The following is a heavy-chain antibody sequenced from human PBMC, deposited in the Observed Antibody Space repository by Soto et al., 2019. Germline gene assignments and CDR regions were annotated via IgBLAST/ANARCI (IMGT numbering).Heavy chain of an antibody. D-gene: IGHD3-22*01. CDR3: ARVTYYYDSSGFYYLYYYYGMGV. CDR2: ISSSSSYI. CDR1: GFTFSSYS. J-gene: IGHJ6*02. Sequence: EVQLVESGGGLVKPGGSLRLSCAASGFTFSSYSMNWVRQAPGKGLEWVSSISSSSSYIYYADSVKGRFTISRDNAKNSLFLQMNSLRAEDTAVYYCARVTYYYDSSGFYYLYYYYGMGVWGQGTTVTVSS. V-gene: IGHV3-21*01.